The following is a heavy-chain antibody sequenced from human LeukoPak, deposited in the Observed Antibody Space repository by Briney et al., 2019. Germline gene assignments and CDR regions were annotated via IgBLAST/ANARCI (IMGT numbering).Heavy chain of an antibody. J-gene: IGHJ4*02. D-gene: IGHD1-26*01. Sequence: SETLSLTCTVSGGSISSSSYYWGWIRQPPGKGLEWIGSIYYSGSTYYNPSLKSRVTISVDTSKNQFSLKLSSVTAADTAVYYCARRVVGATGGETDYWGQGTLVTVPS. V-gene: IGHV4-39*01. CDR1: GGSISSSSYY. CDR2: IYYSGST. CDR3: ARRVVGATGGETDY.